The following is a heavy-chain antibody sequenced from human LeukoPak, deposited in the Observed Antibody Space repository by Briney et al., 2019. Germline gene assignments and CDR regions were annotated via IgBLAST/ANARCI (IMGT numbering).Heavy chain of an antibody. CDR1: GGSISSGGYY. J-gene: IGHJ5*02. D-gene: IGHD3-10*01. Sequence: MPSQTLSLTCTVSGGSISSGGYYWSWIRQHPGKGLEWIGYIYYSGSTYYNPSLKSRVTISVDTSKNQSSLKLSSVTAADTAVYYCARVRMRVWFDPWGQGTLVTVSS. V-gene: IGHV4-31*03. CDR3: ARVRMRVWFDP. CDR2: IYYSGST.